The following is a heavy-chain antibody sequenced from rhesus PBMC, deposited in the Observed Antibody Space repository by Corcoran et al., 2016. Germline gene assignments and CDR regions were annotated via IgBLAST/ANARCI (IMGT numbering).Heavy chain of an antibody. J-gene: IGHJ4*01. CDR1: GFTFDDYA. Sequence: EVQLVESGGGVVQPGGSLRLSCAASGFTFDDYAMHWVRQAPGKGLEWVSGISWSGCNTYNADSVKGQFTISRDNAKNSLYLQMGSLRAEDTALYYCAREWTTGVIIMGGFDYWGQGVLVTVSS. V-gene: IGHV3-201*01. CDR3: AREWTTGVIIMGGFDY. CDR2: ISWSGCNT. D-gene: IGHD3-34*01.